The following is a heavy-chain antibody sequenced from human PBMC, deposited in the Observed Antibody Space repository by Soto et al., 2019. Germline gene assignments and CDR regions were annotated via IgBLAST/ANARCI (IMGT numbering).Heavy chain of an antibody. Sequence: QVQLVQSGAEVKKPGASVKVSCKASGYTFTSYDINWVRQATGQGLEWMGWMNPNSGNTGYAQKLQGRVTMTRNTSISTAYVELSSLRSEDTAVYYCARGSELLYYYYYMDVWGKGTTVTVSS. CDR3: ARGSELLYYYYYMDV. J-gene: IGHJ6*03. D-gene: IGHD1-7*01. CDR1: GYTFTSYD. CDR2: MNPNSGNT. V-gene: IGHV1-8*01.